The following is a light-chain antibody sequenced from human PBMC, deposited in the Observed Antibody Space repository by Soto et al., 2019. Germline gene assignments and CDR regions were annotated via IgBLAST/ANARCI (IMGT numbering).Light chain of an antibody. J-gene: IGLJ2*01. CDR3: QSYDNNFVI. V-gene: IGLV6-57*02. CDR1: SGSIASNY. CDR2: ENT. Sequence: NFMLTQPHSVSESPGKTVTISCTGSSGSIASNYVQWYQQRPDSAPTAVIYENTQRPSGVPDRFSGSIDTSSNSASLTISGLKTEDEADYYCQSYDNNFVIFGGGTKLTVL.